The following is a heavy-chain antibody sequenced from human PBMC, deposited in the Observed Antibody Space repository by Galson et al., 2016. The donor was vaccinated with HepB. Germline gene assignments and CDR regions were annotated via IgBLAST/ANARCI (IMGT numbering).Heavy chain of an antibody. D-gene: IGHD6-6*01. V-gene: IGHV3-49*03. CDR3: ARRARITSRPGGRFFDY. Sequence: SLRLPCAASGFNFGDYAINWLRQAPGKGLEAIGFIKSKTYGGTSEYAASVKDRFTISRDDSKSVAYLQMDSLKTEDTAIYYCARRARITSRPGGRFFDYWGQGALVTVSS. CDR2: IKSKTYGGTS. J-gene: IGHJ4*02. CDR1: GFNFGDYA.